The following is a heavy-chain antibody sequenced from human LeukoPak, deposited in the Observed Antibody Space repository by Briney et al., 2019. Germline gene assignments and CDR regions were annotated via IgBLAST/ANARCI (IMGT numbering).Heavy chain of an antibody. V-gene: IGHV3-15*01. Sequence: GESLRLSCAASGFTLNNAWMGWVRQAPGKGLEWIGRIKSKTHGGTTDFAAPVKGRFTISKDDSKNTLYLLLNSLKSDDTAKYYCTTDRGIEARPLFDFWGQGILVTVSS. CDR1: GFTLNNAW. J-gene: IGHJ4*02. CDR2: IKSKTHGGTT. D-gene: IGHD6-6*01. CDR3: TTDRGIEARPLFDF.